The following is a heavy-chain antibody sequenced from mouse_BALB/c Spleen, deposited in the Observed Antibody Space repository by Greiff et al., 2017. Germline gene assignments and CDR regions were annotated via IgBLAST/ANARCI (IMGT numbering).Heavy chain of an antibody. J-gene: IGHJ4*01. V-gene: IGHV5-17*02. Sequence: EVQVVESGGGLVQPGGSRKLSCAASGFTFSSFGMHWVRQAPEKGLEWVAYISSGSSTIYYADTVKGRFTISRDNPKNTLFLQMTSLRSEDTAMYYCARSDLIYYAMDYWGQGTSVTVSS. CDR3: ARSDLIYYAMDY. CDR2: ISSGSSTI. CDR1: GFTFSSFG.